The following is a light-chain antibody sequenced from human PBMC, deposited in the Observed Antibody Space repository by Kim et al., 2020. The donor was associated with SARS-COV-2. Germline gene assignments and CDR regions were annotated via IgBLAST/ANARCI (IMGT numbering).Light chain of an antibody. CDR1: SSDIGAYNA. Sequence: GQSFTTSCTGTSSDIGAYNAVSWYQQHPGKAPKLLIYDVSDRSSGVSTRFSGSKSGNTASLTISGLQAEDEADYYCSSYTTTSTLVFGPGTKVTVL. V-gene: IGLV2-14*03. CDR2: DVS. CDR3: SSYTTTSTLV. J-gene: IGLJ1*01.